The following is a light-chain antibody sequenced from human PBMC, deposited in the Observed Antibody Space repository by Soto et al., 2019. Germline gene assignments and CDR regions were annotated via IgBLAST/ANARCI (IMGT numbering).Light chain of an antibody. CDR2: DTS. CDR3: QQRHNWPIT. V-gene: IGKV3-11*01. Sequence: DIVLTQSPATLSLSPGERATLSCRTSQTIRALLNWYQQRPGQAPSLLIYDTSNRDTDIPSRFSGSGSGTDFILTISSLDPEDFGIYFCQQRHNWPITFGQGTRLDIK. J-gene: IGKJ5*01. CDR1: QTIRAL.